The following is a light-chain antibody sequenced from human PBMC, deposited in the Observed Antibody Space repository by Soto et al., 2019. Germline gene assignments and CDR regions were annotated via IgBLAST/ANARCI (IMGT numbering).Light chain of an antibody. CDR3: QQYGSSPPIT. Sequence: EIVLTQSPGTLSLSPGERATLSCRASQSVSSSYLAWYQQKPGQAPRLLIYGASSSATGIPDRFSGSGSGTDFTLTISRLEPEDFAVYYCQQYGSSPPITFGQWTRREIK. J-gene: IGKJ5*01. CDR2: GAS. V-gene: IGKV3-20*01. CDR1: QSVSSSY.